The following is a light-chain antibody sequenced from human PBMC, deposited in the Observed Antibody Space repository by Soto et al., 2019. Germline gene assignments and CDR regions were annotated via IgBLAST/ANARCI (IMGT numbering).Light chain of an antibody. V-gene: IGLV2-14*01. CDR2: EVT. CDR1: SSDVGGYNY. Sequence: QSVLTQPASVSWSPGQSITISCTGTSSDVGGYNYVSWYKQHPGKAPKLIIYEVTNRPSGVSSRFSGSKSGNTASLSISGLQAEDEADYYCCSYTTSTTSYVFGTGTKVTVL. CDR3: CSYTTSTTSYV. J-gene: IGLJ1*01.